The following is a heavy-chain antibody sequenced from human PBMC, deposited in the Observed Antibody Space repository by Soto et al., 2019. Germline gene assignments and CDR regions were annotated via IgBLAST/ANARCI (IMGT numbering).Heavy chain of an antibody. Sequence: VQLVESGGDLAQPGGSLRLSCAASGFTLSNFWVNWVRQAPGKGLEWVANIKQGGIEKNYVDSVKGRFTISRDDTKNSLFLQMTNLRAEDTAVYYCLVTTSAFDIWGRGTTVTVSS. V-gene: IGHV3-7*01. J-gene: IGHJ3*02. CDR3: LVTTSAFDI. CDR2: IKQGGIEK. CDR1: GFTLSNFW. D-gene: IGHD4-17*01.